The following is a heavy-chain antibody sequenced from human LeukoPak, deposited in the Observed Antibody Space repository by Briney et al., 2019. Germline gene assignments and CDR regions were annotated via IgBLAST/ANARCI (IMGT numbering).Heavy chain of an antibody. CDR2: ISWNSGSI. CDR1: GFTFDDYA. V-gene: IGHV3-9*03. J-gene: IGHJ4*02. D-gene: IGHD5-18*01. CDR3: AKGRGYSYGTPLGY. Sequence: GGSLRLSCAASGFTFDDYAMHWVRQAPGKGLEWVSGISWNSGSIGYADSVKGRFTISRDNAKNSLYLQMNSLRAEDMALYYCAKGRGYSYGTPLGYWGQGTLVSVSS.